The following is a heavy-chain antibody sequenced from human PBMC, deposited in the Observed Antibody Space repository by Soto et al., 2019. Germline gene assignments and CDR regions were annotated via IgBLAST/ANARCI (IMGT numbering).Heavy chain of an antibody. V-gene: IGHV4-61*01. Sequence: QVQLQESGPGLVKPSETLSLTCTVSGGSVSSGSYYWSWIRQPPGKGLEWIGYIYYSGNTNYNPSLKSRVTISVDTSKNQFSLKLSSVTAADTAVYYCARVIMYYYGSGSYYNVGDYWGQGTLVTGSS. CDR1: GGSVSSGSYY. CDR3: ARVIMYYYGSGSYYNVGDY. CDR2: IYYSGNT. D-gene: IGHD3-10*01. J-gene: IGHJ4*02.